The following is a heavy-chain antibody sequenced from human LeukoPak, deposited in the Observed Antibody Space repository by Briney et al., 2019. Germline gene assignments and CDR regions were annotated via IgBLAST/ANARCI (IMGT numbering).Heavy chain of an antibody. J-gene: IGHJ4*02. Sequence: GGSLRLSCAASGFTVSSNYMSWVRQAPGKGLEWVSVIYSGGSTYYADSVKGRLTISRDNSKNTLYLQMNSLRAEDTAVYYCARVGYYYDSQWGADYWGQGTLVAVSS. D-gene: IGHD3-22*01. CDR3: ARVGYYYDSQWGADY. V-gene: IGHV3-53*01. CDR1: GFTVSSNY. CDR2: IYSGGST.